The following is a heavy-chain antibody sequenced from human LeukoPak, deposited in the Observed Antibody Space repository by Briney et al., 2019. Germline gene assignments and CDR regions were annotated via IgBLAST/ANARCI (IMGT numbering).Heavy chain of an antibody. CDR2: VHYSGST. CDR3: ARSVSWGLLVRDDAFDI. D-gene: IGHD2-21*01. Sequence: SETLSLTCTVSGGSISSYHWIWIRQPPGKGLEWIGYVHYSGSTNYNPSLKSRVTTSVDTSKKQFSLKLRSVTAADTAVYYCARSVSWGLLVRDDAFDIWGQGTMVTVSS. J-gene: IGHJ3*02. V-gene: IGHV4-59*08. CDR1: GGSISSYH.